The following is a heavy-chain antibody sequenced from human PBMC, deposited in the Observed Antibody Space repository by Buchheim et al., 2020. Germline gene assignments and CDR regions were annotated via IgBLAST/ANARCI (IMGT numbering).Heavy chain of an antibody. J-gene: IGHJ4*02. Sequence: EVRLLESGGDLVQPGGSLRLSCAASGFTLSSSAMSWVRQAPGKGLEWVSGSIARDDSTHYADSVKGRFIISRDNSKNTLFLQLNSLRAEDTAVYYCAKGLRATVTLPVDYWGQGTL. CDR1: GFTLSSSA. D-gene: IGHD4-17*01. CDR2: SIARDDST. V-gene: IGHV3-23*01. CDR3: AKGLRATVTLPVDY.